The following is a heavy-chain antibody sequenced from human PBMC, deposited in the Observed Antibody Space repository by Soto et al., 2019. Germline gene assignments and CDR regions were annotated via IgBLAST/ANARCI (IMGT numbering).Heavy chain of an antibody. CDR3: ARGGSRLEPLES. V-gene: IGHV4-30-4*01. CDR1: GDSISSGAHY. CDR2: VYYNGKY. Sequence: QVQLQESGPGLVRPSQTLSLTCSVSGDSISSGAHYWSWVRQTPGTGLEWIGNVYYNGKYQYNPSLESRLSISVATSTTLFYLPLTSVTAADSAVYYCARGGSRLEPLESWGQGARVSVSS. D-gene: IGHD3-16*01. J-gene: IGHJ4*02.